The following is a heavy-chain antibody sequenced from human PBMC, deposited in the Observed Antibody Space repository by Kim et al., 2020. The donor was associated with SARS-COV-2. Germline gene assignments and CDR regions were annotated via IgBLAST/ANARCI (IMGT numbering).Heavy chain of an antibody. D-gene: IGHD2-21*01. CDR2: IIPIFGTA. J-gene: IGHJ4*02. Sequence: SVKVSCKASGGTFSSYAISWVRQAPGQGLEWMGGIIPIFGTANYAQKFQGRVTITADESTSTAYMVLSSLRSEDTAVYYCARGEAYCGGDCYRFDYWGQGTLVTVSS. CDR1: GGTFSSYA. V-gene: IGHV1-69*13. CDR3: ARGEAYCGGDCYRFDY.